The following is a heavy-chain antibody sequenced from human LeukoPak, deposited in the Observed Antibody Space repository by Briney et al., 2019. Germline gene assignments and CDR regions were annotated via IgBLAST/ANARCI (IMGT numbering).Heavy chain of an antibody. D-gene: IGHD3-3*01. CDR3: AKDGYDFWSGYYDYYYYYYGMDV. V-gene: IGHV3-21*06. CDR2: INGGGNT. J-gene: IGHJ6*02. Sequence: GGSLRLSCAASGFTFSGYAMNWVRQAPGKGLEWVSSINGGGNTFYADSVKGRFAISRDNAKNSLYLQMNGLRAEDTAVYYCAKDGYDFWSGYYDYYYYYYGMDVWGQGTTVTVSS. CDR1: GFTFSGYA.